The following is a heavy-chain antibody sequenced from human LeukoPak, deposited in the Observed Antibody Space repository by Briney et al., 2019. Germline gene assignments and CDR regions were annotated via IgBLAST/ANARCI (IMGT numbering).Heavy chain of an antibody. D-gene: IGHD1-26*01. CDR2: ISWNSGSI. Sequence: PGRSLRLSCAASGFTFDDYAMHWVRQAPGKGLEWVSGISWNSGSIGYADSVKGRFTISRDNAKNSLYLQMNSLRAEDTALYYCAKGSGSYYQSEYLDYWGQGTLVTVSS. V-gene: IGHV3-9*01. CDR1: GFTFDDYA. CDR3: AKGSGSYYQSEYLDY. J-gene: IGHJ4*02.